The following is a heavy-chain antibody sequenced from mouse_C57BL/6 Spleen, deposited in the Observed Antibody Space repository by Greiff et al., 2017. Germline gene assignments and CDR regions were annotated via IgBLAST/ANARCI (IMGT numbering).Heavy chain of an antibody. D-gene: IGHD1-1*01. CDR3: ATTVGYAMDY. CDR1: GYTFTSYW. CDR2: IDPSDSYT. Sequence: VQLQQPGAELVMPGASVKLSCKASGYTFTSYWMHWVKQRPGQGLEWIGEIDPSDSYTNYNQKFKGKSTLTVDKSSSTAYMQLSSLTSEDSAVYYCATTVGYAMDYWGQGTSVTVSS. J-gene: IGHJ4*01. V-gene: IGHV1-69*01.